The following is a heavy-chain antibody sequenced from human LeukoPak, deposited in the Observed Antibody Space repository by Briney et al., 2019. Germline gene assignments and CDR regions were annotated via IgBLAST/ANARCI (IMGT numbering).Heavy chain of an antibody. CDR1: GFTFSSYA. D-gene: IGHD3-3*01. Sequence: PGGSLRLSCAASGFTFSSYAMSWVRQAPGKGLEWVSAISGSGGSTYYADSVKGRFTISRDTSKNTLYLQMNSLRAEDTAVYYCAKDDPLRFLEWLFTNWGQGTLVTVSS. CDR3: AKDDPLRFLEWLFTN. J-gene: IGHJ4*02. V-gene: IGHV3-23*01. CDR2: ISGSGGST.